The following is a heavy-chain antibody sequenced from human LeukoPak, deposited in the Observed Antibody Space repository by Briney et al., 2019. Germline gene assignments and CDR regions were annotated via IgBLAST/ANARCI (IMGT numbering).Heavy chain of an antibody. CDR3: ARVAYSSGPYYYYYMDV. CDR2: ISAYNGNT. Sequence: ASVKVSCKASGYTFTSYGISWVRQAPGQGLERMGWISAYNGNTNYAQKLQGRVTMTTDTSTSTAYMELRSLRSDDTAVYYCARVAYSSGPYYYYYMDVWGKGTTVTVSS. J-gene: IGHJ6*03. D-gene: IGHD6-19*01. V-gene: IGHV1-18*01. CDR1: GYTFTSYG.